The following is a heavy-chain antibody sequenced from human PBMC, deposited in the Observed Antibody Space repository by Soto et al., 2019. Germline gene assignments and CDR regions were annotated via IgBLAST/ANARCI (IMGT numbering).Heavy chain of an antibody. V-gene: IGHV5-10-1*01. CDR3: ARGQPYYYYGMDV. CDR2: IDPSDSYT. J-gene: IGHJ6*02. Sequence: GEVQKISREGSGYSFTSYRSSVLHQTPGRGREWMGRIDPSDSYTNYSPCFQGHVTISADKSISTAYRQWSSLKASDPAMYYCARGQPYYYYGMDVWGQGTTVTVSS. CDR1: GYSFTSYR.